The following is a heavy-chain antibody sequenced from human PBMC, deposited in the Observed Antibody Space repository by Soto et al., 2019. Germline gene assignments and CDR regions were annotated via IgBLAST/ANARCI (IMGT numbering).Heavy chain of an antibody. J-gene: IGHJ4*02. CDR3: AIDGRGENYFDY. CDR1: GGTFRRFA. CDR2: IIPIYGTT. Sequence: QVQLVQSGAEVKKPGSSVKVSCKASGGTFRRFAISWVRQAPGHGLECMGGIIPIYGTTNYAPKFQGRVTITADESTSTAYMELSRLRSDDTAVYYCAIDGRGENYFDYWGQGTLVTVSS. V-gene: IGHV1-69*12. D-gene: IGHD3-10*01.